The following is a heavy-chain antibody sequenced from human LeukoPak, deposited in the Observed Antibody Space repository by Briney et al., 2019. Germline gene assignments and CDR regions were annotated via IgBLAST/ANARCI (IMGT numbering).Heavy chain of an antibody. V-gene: IGHV4-59*01. D-gene: IGHD3-22*01. CDR1: GGSISSYY. CDR3: ARTMMGPRDAFDI. Sequence: SETLSLTCTVSGGSISSYYWSWIRQPPGKGLEWIGYIYYSGSTNYNPSLKSRVTISVDTSKNQFSLKLSSVTAADTAVYYCARTMMGPRDAFDIWAKGQWSPSLQ. J-gene: IGHJ3*02. CDR2: IYYSGST.